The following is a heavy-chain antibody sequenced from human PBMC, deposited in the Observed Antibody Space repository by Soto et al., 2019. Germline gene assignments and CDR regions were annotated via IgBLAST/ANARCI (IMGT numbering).Heavy chain of an antibody. V-gene: IGHV4-4*02. CDR3: AKRYDFWSGRWYGLGV. CDR2: IYHIGST. CDR1: GASINSANW. J-gene: IGHJ6*02. D-gene: IGHD3-3*01. Sequence: QVLMEESGPGLVKPSGTLFLTCTVSGASINSANWWVWVRQPPGKGLEWIGEIYHIGSTTYNPSLKSRATISVDKSKNRFSLKVTSVTAADTGVYYCAKRYDFWSGRWYGLGVWGQGTTVTVSS.